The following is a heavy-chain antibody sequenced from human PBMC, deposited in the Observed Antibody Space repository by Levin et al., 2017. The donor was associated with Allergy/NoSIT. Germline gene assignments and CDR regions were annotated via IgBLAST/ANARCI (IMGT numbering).Heavy chain of an antibody. D-gene: IGHD5-18*01. CDR3: ARDGGYSYGYSGGFDY. CDR2: TYYRSKWYN. V-gene: IGHV6-1*01. CDR1: GDSVSSNSAA. Sequence: SQTLSLTCAISGDSVSSNSAAWHWIRQSPSRGLEWLGRTYYRSKWYNDYAVSVKSRITINPDTSKNQFSLQLNSVTPEDTAVYYCARDGGYSYGYSGGFDYWGQGTLVTVSS. J-gene: IGHJ4*02.